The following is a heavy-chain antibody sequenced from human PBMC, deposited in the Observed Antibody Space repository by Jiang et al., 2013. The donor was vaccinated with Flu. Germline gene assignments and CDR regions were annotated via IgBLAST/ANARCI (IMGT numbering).Heavy chain of an antibody. CDR1: GGSIGSYY. CDR2: IYHTGDT. V-gene: IGHV4-59*08. J-gene: IGHJ5*02. D-gene: IGHD6-6*01. CDR3: VRLAVQLGGFDP. Sequence: GPGLVKPSETLSLTCTVSGGSIGSYYWSWIRRPPGKGLEWIGYIYHTGDTNYNPSLKSRVTISIDTSKNQFSLKLSSVTAADTAVYYCVRLAVQLGGFDPWGQGTLVTVSS.